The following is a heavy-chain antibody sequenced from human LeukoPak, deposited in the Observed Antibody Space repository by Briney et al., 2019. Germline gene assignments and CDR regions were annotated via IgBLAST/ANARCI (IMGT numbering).Heavy chain of an antibody. V-gene: IGHV3-11*04. J-gene: IGHJ4*02. Sequence: GGSLRLSCAASGFTFSDYFMSWIRQAPGKGLEWVSYISSSGSTIYYADSVKGRFTISRDNAKNSLYLQMNSLRAEDTAVYYCARSYSSWYYFDYWGQGTLVTVSS. CDR1: GFTFSDYF. CDR3: ARSYSSWYYFDY. CDR2: ISSSGSTI. D-gene: IGHD6-13*01.